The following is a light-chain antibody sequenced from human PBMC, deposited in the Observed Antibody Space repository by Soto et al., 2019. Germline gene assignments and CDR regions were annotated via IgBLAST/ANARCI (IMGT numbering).Light chain of an antibody. CDR3: QQYNNWPPIT. V-gene: IGKV3-15*01. Sequence: EIVFTQSPGTLSLSPGERATLSCRAIHSVSSSYLAWYQQKPGQSPRLLIYGASTRATGIPARFSGSGSGTEFTLTISSLQSGDFAVYYCQQYNNWPPITFGQGTRLETK. CDR2: GAS. J-gene: IGKJ5*01. CDR1: HSVSSSY.